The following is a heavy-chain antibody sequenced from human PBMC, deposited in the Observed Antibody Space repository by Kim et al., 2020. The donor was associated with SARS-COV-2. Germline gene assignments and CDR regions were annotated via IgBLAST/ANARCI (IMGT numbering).Heavy chain of an antibody. V-gene: IGHV1-46*01. D-gene: IGHD2-21*02. CDR2: INPSGGST. CDR1: GYTFTSYY. J-gene: IGHJ2*01. Sequence: ASVKVSCKASGYTFTSYYMHWVRQAPGQGLEWMGIINPSGGSTSYAQKFQGRATMTRDTSTSTVYMELSSLRSEDTAVYYCAREEVGDCGGDCHSSVFDLWGRGTLVTVSS. CDR3: AREEVGDCGGDCHSSVFDL.